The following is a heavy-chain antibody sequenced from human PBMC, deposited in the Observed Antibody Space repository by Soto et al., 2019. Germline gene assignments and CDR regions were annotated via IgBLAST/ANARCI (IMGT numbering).Heavy chain of an antibody. Sequence: QLQLQESGSGLVKPSQTLSLTCAVSGGSISSGGYSWSWIRQPPGKGLEWIGYIYHSGSTYYNPSRKSRGTISVDRSKNQCSLKRSSVTAADTAVYYCARAGDSSGPVALGYWGQGTLVTVSS. CDR2: IYHSGST. D-gene: IGHD6-19*01. V-gene: IGHV4-30-2*01. CDR3: ARAGDSSGPVALGY. J-gene: IGHJ4*02. CDR1: GGSISSGGYS.